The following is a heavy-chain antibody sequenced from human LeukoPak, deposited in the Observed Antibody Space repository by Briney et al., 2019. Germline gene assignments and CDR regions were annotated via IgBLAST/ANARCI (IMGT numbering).Heavy chain of an antibody. Sequence: PSETLSLTCTVSGGSISNYHWSWIRPPPGKGLEWIGYIYYSGNTNYNPSFKSRVTISLDTSKSQVSLRLSSVTAADTAVYHCARKDGDLWGQGTLVTVSS. CDR2: IYYSGNT. CDR1: GGSISNYH. V-gene: IGHV4-59*08. J-gene: IGHJ5*02. CDR3: ARKDGDL.